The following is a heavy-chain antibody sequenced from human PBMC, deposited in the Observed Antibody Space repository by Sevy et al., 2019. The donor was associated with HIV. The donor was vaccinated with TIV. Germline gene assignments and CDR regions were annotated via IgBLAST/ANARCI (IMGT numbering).Heavy chain of an antibody. V-gene: IGHV3-23*01. J-gene: IGHJ4*02. D-gene: IGHD3-10*01. CDR3: AKDRVSGTYYTSDFDY. CDR1: GFTFSTYA. Sequence: GGSLRLSCAASGFTFSTYAMTWVRQAPGKGLEWVSVISFSGGSTYYADSVKGRFTISRDNSKNTWYLQMISLRAEDTAVYYCAKDRVSGTYYTSDFDYWGQGTLVTVSS. CDR2: ISFSGGST.